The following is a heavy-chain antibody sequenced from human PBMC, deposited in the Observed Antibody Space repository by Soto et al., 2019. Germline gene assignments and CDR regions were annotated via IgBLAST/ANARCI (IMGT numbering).Heavy chain of an antibody. CDR1: GGTFSSYA. CDR3: AIACAGSSSSNWYFDL. J-gene: IGHJ2*01. Sequence: QVQLVQSGAEVKKPGSSVKVSCKASGGTFSSYAISWVRQAPGQGLEWMGGIIPIFGTANYAQKFQGRVTITADQSTSTAYRERSSLRSEDTAVYYCAIACAGSSSSNWYFDLWGRGTLVTVYS. V-gene: IGHV1-69*12. CDR2: IIPIFGTA. D-gene: IGHD6-6*01.